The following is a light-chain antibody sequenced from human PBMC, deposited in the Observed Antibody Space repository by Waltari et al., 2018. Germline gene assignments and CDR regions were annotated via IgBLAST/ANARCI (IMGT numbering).Light chain of an antibody. CDR1: QSISRY. J-gene: IGKJ1*01. V-gene: IGKV3-20*01. CDR2: DAS. Sequence: EIMLTQPPGTLSLSPGERATLSCRASQSISRYLAWYQHKPGQAPRLLIYDASSRATGIPDRFSGSGSGTDFSLTISRLEPEDFAVYYCQKYGSLPGTFGQGTKVEIK. CDR3: QKYGSLPGT.